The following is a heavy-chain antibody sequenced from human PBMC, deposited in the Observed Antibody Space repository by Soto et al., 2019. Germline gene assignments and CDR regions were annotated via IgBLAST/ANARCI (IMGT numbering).Heavy chain of an antibody. CDR3: AREVYSYGFKYYYGMDV. CDR2: IYYSGST. Sequence: SETLSLTYTVSGGSVSSGSYYWSWIRQPPGKGLEWIGYIYYSGSTNYNPPLKSRVTISVDTSKNQFSLKLSSVTAADTAVYYCAREVYSYGFKYYYGMDVWGQGTTVTAP. D-gene: IGHD5-18*01. CDR1: GGSVSSGSYY. V-gene: IGHV4-61*01. J-gene: IGHJ6*02.